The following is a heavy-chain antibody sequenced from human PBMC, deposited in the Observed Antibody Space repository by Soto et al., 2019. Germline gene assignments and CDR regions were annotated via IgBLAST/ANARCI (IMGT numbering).Heavy chain of an antibody. CDR3: ARDIGEMSAV. CDR2: ISSSSSYI. D-gene: IGHD3-10*01. V-gene: IGHV3-21*06. J-gene: IGHJ4*02. CDR1: GFTFSSST. Sequence: GGSLRLSCTGSGFTFSSSTMTWVRQGPGKGLEWVSSISSSSSYIYFADSLRGRFTISRDNAKNSLYLQMNSLRAEDTAVYYCARDIGEMSAVWGQGTQVTVSS.